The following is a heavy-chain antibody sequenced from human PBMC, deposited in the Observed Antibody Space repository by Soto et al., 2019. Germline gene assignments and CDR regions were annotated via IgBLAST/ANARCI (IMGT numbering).Heavy chain of an antibody. D-gene: IGHD3-3*01. J-gene: IGHJ4*02. V-gene: IGHV3-23*01. CDR1: GFTFSSYA. CDR3: AKDSLSRYDFWSGYYRTGNYFDY. Sequence: GGSLRLSCAASGFTFSSYAMSWVRQAPGKGLEWVSAISGSGGSTYYADSVKGRFTISRDNSKNTLYPQMNSLRAEDTAVYYCAKDSLSRYDFWSGYYRTGNYFDYWGQGTLVTVSS. CDR2: ISGSGGST.